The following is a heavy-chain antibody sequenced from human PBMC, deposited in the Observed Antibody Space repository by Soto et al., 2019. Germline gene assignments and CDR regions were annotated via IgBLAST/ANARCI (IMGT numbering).Heavy chain of an antibody. J-gene: IGHJ4*02. Sequence: QVQLVHSGAEVKKPGSSLKFSGKASGGTFSSYSINWVRQAPGQGLEWMGEIIPIFGTANYAQKFQGRVTITADESTSTAYMELSSLRSEDTAVYYCARDGGRHSGGSDYWGQGTLVTVSS. CDR2: IIPIFGTA. V-gene: IGHV1-69*01. CDR3: ARDGGRHSGGSDY. CDR1: GGTFSSYS. D-gene: IGHD1-26*01.